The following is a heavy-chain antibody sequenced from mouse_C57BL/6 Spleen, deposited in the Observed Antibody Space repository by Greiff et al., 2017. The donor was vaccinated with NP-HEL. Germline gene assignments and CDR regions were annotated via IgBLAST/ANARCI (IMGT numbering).Heavy chain of an antibody. V-gene: IGHV5-17*01. CDR3: ARRNYGSSLYYYAMDY. CDR2: SSSFLIHI. J-gene: IGHJ4*01. D-gene: IGHD1-1*01. Sequence: EVQLVESGGGLVKPPGSLKLSCAASGVHYLYPFMPLFLPCLYNGLELFAYSSSFLIHIYYADSVKGRFTISRDNAKNTLFLHMTSLRSEDTAMYYCARRNYGSSLYYYAMDYWGQGTSVTVSS. CDR1: GVHYLYPF.